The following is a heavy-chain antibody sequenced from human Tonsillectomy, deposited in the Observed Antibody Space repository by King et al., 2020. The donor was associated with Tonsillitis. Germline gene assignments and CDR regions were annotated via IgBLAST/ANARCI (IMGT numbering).Heavy chain of an antibody. D-gene: IGHD3-22*01. CDR3: AREGYYDGSGYSYYYYYMDV. CDR1: GCSIINYY. J-gene: IGHJ6*03. Sequence: VQLQESGPGLVKPSETLSLTCTVSGCSIINYYWSWIRQPAGKGLEWIGRIYTSWSTNYNPSLKSRVTMSVDTSKNQFSLKLSSVTAADTAVYYCAREGYYDGSGYSYYYYYMDVWGKGTTVTVSS. CDR2: IYTSWST. V-gene: IGHV4-4*07.